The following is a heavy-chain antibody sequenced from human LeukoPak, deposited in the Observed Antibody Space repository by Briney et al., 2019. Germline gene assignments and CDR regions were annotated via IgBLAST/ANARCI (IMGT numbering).Heavy chain of an antibody. Sequence: GGSLRLSCAASEFSVSSNYMTWVRQAPGKGLECVSIIYSGGTTYYADSVRGRFTISRDNSKNTLYLQMDRLKVEDTAVYYCARKSDSLMLRGGDCWGQGTLVTVSS. J-gene: IGHJ4*02. CDR3: ARKSDSLMLRGGDC. D-gene: IGHD3-10*01. CDR2: IYSGGTT. V-gene: IGHV3-66*01. CDR1: EFSVSSNY.